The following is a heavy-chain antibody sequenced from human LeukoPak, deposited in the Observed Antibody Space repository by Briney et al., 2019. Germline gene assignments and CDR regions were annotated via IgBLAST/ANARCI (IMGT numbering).Heavy chain of an antibody. CDR1: GFTFSSYS. CDR3: ASGRRVQQPRYPFDY. J-gene: IGHJ4*02. CDR2: ISSSSSYI. Sequence: GGSLRLSCAASGFTFSSYSMNWVRQAPGKGLEWVSSISSSSSYIYYADSVKGRFTISRDNAKNSLYLQMNSLGAEDTAVYYCASGRRVQQPRYPFDYWGQGTLVTVSS. V-gene: IGHV3-21*01. D-gene: IGHD6-13*01.